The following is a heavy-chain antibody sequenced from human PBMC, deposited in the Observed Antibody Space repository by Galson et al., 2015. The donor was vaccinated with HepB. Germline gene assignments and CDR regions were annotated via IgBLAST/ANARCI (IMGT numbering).Heavy chain of an antibody. CDR2: IDTRGNS. CDR3: ARDLHKVGWYGGYYGMDV. D-gene: IGHD6-19*01. Sequence: SLRLSCAASGFTLNDFDMHWVRQLTGGGLEWLSSIDTRGNSYYSASVRGRFTISRENARSYVYLQMRSLGVGDSGVYYCARDLHKVGWYGGYYGMDVWGRGATVTVS. CDR1: GFTLNDFD. J-gene: IGHJ6*02. V-gene: IGHV3-13*04.